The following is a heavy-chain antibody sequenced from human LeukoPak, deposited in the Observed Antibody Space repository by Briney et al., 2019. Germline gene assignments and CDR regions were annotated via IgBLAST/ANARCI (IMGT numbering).Heavy chain of an antibody. J-gene: IGHJ2*01. V-gene: IGHV3-9*01. CDR3: AFGAAGNWYFDL. CDR2: ITWNSVNI. D-gene: IGHD6-13*01. Sequence: PGGSLRLSCAASGFTFDDYAMHWVRQAPGKGLEWVSGITWNSVNIGYVDSVKGRFTISRDNAKNSLYLQMNSLRAEDTALYYCAFGAAGNWYFDLWGRGTLVTVSS. CDR1: GFTFDDYA.